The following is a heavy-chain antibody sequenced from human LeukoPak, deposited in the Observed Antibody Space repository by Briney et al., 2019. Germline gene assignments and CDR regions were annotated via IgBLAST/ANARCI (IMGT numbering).Heavy chain of an antibody. V-gene: IGHV3-74*01. CDR1: GFTFGDYW. J-gene: IGHJ4*02. Sequence: GTSLRLSCVASGFTFGDYWMHWVRQTPGKGLAWVSRINGDGETTDYADSVKGRFAISRDSDTLYLQMSGLSVEDTAVYYCARSRYSSSSGGIDYWGQGTMVTVSS. CDR2: INGDGETT. CDR3: ARSRYSSSSGGIDY. D-gene: IGHD6-6*01.